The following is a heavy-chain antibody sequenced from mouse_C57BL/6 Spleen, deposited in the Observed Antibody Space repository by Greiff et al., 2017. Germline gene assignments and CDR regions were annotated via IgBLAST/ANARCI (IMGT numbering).Heavy chain of an antibody. Sequence: VKLQESGPELVKPGASVKISCKASGYAFSSSWMNWVKQRPGKGLEWIGRIYPGDGDTNYNGKFKGKATLTADKSSSTAYMQLSSLTSEDSAVXFCARHGISGRGDYWGQGTTLTVSA. CDR3: ARHGISGRGDY. V-gene: IGHV1-82*01. CDR1: GYAFSSSW. D-gene: IGHD3-1*01. CDR2: IYPGDGDT. J-gene: IGHJ2*01.